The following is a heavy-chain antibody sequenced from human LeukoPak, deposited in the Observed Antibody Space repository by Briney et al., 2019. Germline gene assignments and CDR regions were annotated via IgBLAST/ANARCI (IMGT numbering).Heavy chain of an antibody. D-gene: IGHD2-2*01. CDR2: ICAYTGNT. Sequence: ASVKVSCKASGYTFTSYGISWVRQAPGQGLEWMGWICAYTGNTNYAQKLQGRVTMTTDTSTSTAYMELRSLRSDGTGVYYCARGHGGYCSSTSCYFGEFDYWGQGTLVTVSS. V-gene: IGHV1-18*01. CDR3: ARGHGGYCSSTSCYFGEFDY. CDR1: GYTFTSYG. J-gene: IGHJ4*02.